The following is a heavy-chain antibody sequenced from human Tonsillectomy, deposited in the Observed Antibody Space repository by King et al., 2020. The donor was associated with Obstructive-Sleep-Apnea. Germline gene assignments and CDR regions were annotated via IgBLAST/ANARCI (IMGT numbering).Heavy chain of an antibody. J-gene: IGHJ4*02. CDR3: ARDTGPGYSSGWFDY. D-gene: IGHD6-19*01. Sequence: LQLVQSGAEVKKPGASVKVSCKASGYTFSTFYLHGVRQAPGQGLEWMGIINPSGGSTSYAKKFQGRVTMTWDTSTSTVYMELSSLRSEDTAVYYCARDTGPGYSSGWFDYWGQGALVTVSS. V-gene: IGHV1-46*01. CDR2: INPSGGST. CDR1: GYTFSTFY.